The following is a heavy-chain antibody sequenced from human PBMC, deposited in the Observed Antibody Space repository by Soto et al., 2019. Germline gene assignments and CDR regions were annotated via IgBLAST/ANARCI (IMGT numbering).Heavy chain of an antibody. CDR2: TYYRSKWYN. D-gene: IGHD6-6*01. V-gene: IGHV6-1*01. J-gene: IGHJ5*02. Sequence: SHTLSLPCAISGNSVSSNSAAWNFIKQSPSRGLECLGRTYYRSKWYNGYAVSVKSRITINPDTSKNQFSLQLNSVTPEDTAVYFCARTLSSSAENWFDTWGQGTLVTVSS. CDR1: GNSVSSNSAA. CDR3: ARTLSSSAENWFDT.